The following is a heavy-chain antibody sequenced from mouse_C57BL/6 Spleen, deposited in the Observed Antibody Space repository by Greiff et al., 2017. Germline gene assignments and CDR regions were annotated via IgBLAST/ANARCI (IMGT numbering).Heavy chain of an antibody. J-gene: IGHJ4*01. CDR1: GYTFTSYW. Sequence: QVQLQQPGAELVMPGASVKLSCKASGYTFTSYWMHWVKQRPGQGLEWIGEIDPSDSYTNYNQKFKGKSTLTVDKSSSTAYMQLSSLTSEDSAVYYCARSSSVPGYAMDYWGQGTSVTVSS. CDR3: ARSSSVPGYAMDY. V-gene: IGHV1-69*01. CDR2: IDPSDSYT. D-gene: IGHD1-1*01.